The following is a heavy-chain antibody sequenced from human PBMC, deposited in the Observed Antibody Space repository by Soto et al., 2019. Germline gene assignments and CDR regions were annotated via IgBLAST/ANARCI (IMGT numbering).Heavy chain of an antibody. CDR1: GFTFGDYA. D-gene: IGHD3-16*01. CDR2: IRGNAYGGTT. Sequence: GGSLRLSCTTSGFTFGDYALSWVRQAPGKGLEWVGFIRGNAYGGTTDYAASVKGRFTTSRDDSKSIAYLQMNSLRTEDTALYYCTRASSLDFDFWGQGTLVTV. V-gene: IGHV3-49*04. J-gene: IGHJ4*02. CDR3: TRASSLDFDF.